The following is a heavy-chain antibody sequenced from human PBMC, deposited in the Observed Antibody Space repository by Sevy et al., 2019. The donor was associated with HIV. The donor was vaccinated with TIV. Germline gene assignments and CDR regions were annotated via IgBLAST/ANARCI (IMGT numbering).Heavy chain of an antibody. V-gene: IGHV1-8*03. Sequence: ASVKVSCKASGYTFTSYDINWVRQATGQGLEWMGWMNPNSGNTGYAQKFQGRVTITRNTSISTAYMELSSLRSEDTAVYYCARVGDGSSWYWDAFVIWGQGTMVTVSS. J-gene: IGHJ3*02. CDR1: GYTFTSYD. D-gene: IGHD6-13*01. CDR2: MNPNSGNT. CDR3: ARVGDGSSWYWDAFVI.